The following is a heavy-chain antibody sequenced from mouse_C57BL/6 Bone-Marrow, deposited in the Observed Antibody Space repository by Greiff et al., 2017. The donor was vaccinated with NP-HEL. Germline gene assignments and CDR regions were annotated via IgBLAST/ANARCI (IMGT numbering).Heavy chain of an antibody. CDR3: ARPLIYYYGSSYAMDY. Sequence: VQLQQSGPELVKPGASVKIPCKASGYTFTDYNMDWVKQSHGKSLAWIGDINPNNGGTIYNQKFKGKATLTVDKSSSTAYMELRSLTSEDTAVYYCARPLIYYYGSSYAMDYWGQGTSVTVSS. D-gene: IGHD1-1*01. CDR2: INPNNGGT. V-gene: IGHV1-18*01. J-gene: IGHJ4*01. CDR1: GYTFTDYN.